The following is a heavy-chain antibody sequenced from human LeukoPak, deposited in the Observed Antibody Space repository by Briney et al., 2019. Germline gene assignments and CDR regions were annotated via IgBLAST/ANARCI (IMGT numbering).Heavy chain of an antibody. CDR3: ARRPYYGDYGYFDL. CDR2: IYYSGST. D-gene: IGHD4-17*01. CDR1: GGPISSSSYY. J-gene: IGHJ2*01. V-gene: IGHV4-39*01. Sequence: SETLSLTCTVSGGPISSSSYYWGWIRPPPGKGLEWIGSIYYSGSTYYNPSLKSRVTISVDTSKNQFSLKLSSVTAADTAVYYCARRPYYGDYGYFDLWGRGTLVTVSS.